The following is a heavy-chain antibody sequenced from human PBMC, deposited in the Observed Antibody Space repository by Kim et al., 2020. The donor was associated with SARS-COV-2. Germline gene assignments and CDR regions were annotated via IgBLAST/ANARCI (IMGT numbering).Heavy chain of an antibody. CDR1: GGSISSSSYY. CDR3: AREYYYGSGSYYNGAFDI. Sequence: SETLSLTCTVSGGSISSSSYYWGWIRQPPGKGLEWIGSIYYSGSTYYNPSLKSRVTISVDTSKNQFSLKLSSVTAADTAVYYCAREYYYGSGSYYNGAFDIWGQGTMVTVSS. D-gene: IGHD3-10*01. V-gene: IGHV4-39*02. J-gene: IGHJ3*02. CDR2: IYYSGST.